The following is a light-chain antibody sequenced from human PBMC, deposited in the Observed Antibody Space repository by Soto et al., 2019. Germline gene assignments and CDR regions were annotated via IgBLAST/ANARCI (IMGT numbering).Light chain of an antibody. CDR2: TAS. J-gene: IGKJ4*01. Sequence: DIQMTQSPSSVSASVGDRVTITCRASQGVSIWLAWYQQKPGKAPNLLIYTASSLQSGVPSRFSGSGSGTDFTLTINGLQPEDFATYYCQQAASFPITFGGGTKVDIK. CDR1: QGVSIW. CDR3: QQAASFPIT. V-gene: IGKV1-12*01.